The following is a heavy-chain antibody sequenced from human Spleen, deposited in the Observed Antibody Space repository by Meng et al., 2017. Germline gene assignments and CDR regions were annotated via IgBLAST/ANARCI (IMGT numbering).Heavy chain of an antibody. CDR2: TYYRSMRYT. D-gene: IGHD3-16*01. CDR3: ARQEGAFDY. J-gene: IGHJ4*02. Sequence: QVQLQQSCPGLVVKPSQTLSLTCAISGDSVSSNCSAWKWVRQSPSRGLEWLGRTYYRSMRYTDYVASVKGRITVNPDTSKNQFSLHLSSVTPDDTAMYYCARQEGAFDYWGQGTLVTVSS. CDR1: GDSVSSNCSA. V-gene: IGHV6-1*01.